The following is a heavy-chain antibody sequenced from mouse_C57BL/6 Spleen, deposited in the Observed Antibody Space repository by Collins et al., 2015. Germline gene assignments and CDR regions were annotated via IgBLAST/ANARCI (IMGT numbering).Heavy chain of an antibody. Sequence: QVQLQQPGAELVKAGASVKMSCKASGYTFTSYWITWVKQRPGQGLEWIGDIYPGSGSTNYNEKFKNKATLTVDTSSSTAYMQLSSLTSEDSAVYYCARERAYGYDGAPFAYWGQGTLVTVSA. CDR1: GYTFTSYW. D-gene: IGHD2-2*01. CDR2: IYPGSGST. J-gene: IGHJ3*01. V-gene: IGHV1-55*01. CDR3: ARERAYGYDGAPFAY.